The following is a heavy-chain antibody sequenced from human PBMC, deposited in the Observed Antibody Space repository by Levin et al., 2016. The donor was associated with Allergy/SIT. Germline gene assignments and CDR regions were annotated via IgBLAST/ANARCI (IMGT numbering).Heavy chain of an antibody. J-gene: IGHJ3*02. V-gene: IGHV4-34*01. CDR3: ARLPSRDPLDI. CDR1: GGSFSGYY. Sequence: SETLSLTCAVYGGSFSGYYWSWIRQPPGKGLEWIGEINHSGSTNYNPSLKSRVTISVDTSKNQFSLKLSSVTAADTAVYYCARLPSRDPLDIWGQGTMVTVSS. CDR2: INHSGST.